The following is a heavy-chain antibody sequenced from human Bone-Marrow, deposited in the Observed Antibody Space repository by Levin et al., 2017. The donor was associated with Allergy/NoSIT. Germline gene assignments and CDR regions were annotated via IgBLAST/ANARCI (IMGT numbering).Heavy chain of an antibody. J-gene: IGHJ3*02. V-gene: IGHV4-59*08. CDR2: IFNSGST. D-gene: IGHD6-25*01. CDR1: GGSISLYY. CDR3: ARPRRKSSGDDAFDI. Sequence: SQTLSLTCTVSGGSISLYYWSWIRQPPGKGLEWIGYIFNSGSTNYNPSLKGRVTLSVDRSKNQVSLRLTSVTTADTAVYYCARPRRKSSGDDAFDIWGRGTMVSVSS.